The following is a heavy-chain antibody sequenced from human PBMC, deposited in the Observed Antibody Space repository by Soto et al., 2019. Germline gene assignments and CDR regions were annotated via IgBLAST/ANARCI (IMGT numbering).Heavy chain of an antibody. Sequence: ASETLSLTCAVYGGSFSGYYWSWIRQPPGKGLEWIGEINHSGSTNYNPSLKSRVTISVDTSKNQFSLKLSSVTAADTAVYYCARGRGAGLYYFDYWGEGTLVTVTS. V-gene: IGHV4-34*01. CDR2: INHSGST. CDR3: ARGRGAGLYYFDY. J-gene: IGHJ4*02. D-gene: IGHD3-10*01. CDR1: GGSFSGYY.